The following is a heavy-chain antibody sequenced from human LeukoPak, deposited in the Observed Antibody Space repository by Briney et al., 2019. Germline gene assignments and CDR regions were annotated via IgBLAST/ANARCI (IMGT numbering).Heavy chain of an antibody. J-gene: IGHJ4*02. Sequence: GVSLTLSCAACGFTFRNYQMNWLRQAPGKGREWVSYIGNIISTTHYADSVRGRFTVSRDDAKSSLYLQMSSLRVEDTAVYYCARTAYDLRGQSLVPGLDSWGQGTLVTVSS. CDR1: GFTFRNYQ. V-gene: IGHV3-48*03. D-gene: IGHD3-10*01. CDR2: IGNIISTT. CDR3: ARTAYDLRGQSLVPGLDS.